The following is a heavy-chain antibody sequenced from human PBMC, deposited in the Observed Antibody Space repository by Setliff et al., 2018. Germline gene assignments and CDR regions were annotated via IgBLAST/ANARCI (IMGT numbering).Heavy chain of an antibody. J-gene: IGHJ4*02. D-gene: IGHD3-10*01. CDR2: VYSGSPNT. CDR3: FGAGTCSH. CDR1: GFTFSNNA. V-gene: IGHV3-21*06. Sequence: GESLKISCLASGFTFSNNAMSWIRQAPGKGLEWVSVVYSGSPNTYYAASVKGRFTIFRDNAKNSLSLQMNDLRAEDTSVYYCFGAGTCSHWGQGTLVTVSS.